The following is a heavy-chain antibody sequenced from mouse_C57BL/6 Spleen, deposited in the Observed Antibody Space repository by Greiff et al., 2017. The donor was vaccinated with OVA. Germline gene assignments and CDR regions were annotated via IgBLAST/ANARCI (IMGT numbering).Heavy chain of an antibody. CDR1: GYAFSSSW. J-gene: IGHJ2*01. CDR3: ARYLYGNYLYFDY. D-gene: IGHD2-1*01. CDR2: IYPGDGDT. Sequence: VQLQESGPELVKPGASVKISCKASGYAFSSSWMNWVKQRPGKGLEWIGRIYPGDGDTNYNGKFKGKATLTADKSSSTAYMQLSSLTSEDSAVYCCARYLYGNYLYFDYWGQGTTLTVSS. V-gene: IGHV1-82*01.